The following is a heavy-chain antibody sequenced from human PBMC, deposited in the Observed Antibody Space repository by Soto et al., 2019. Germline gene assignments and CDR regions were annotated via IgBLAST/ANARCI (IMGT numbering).Heavy chain of an antibody. CDR1: GYTFITYA. CDR3: ARDRHYYDSSGSSYYFDY. Sequence: QVQLVQSGAEVKMPGASVKVSCKASGYTFITYAIHWVRQAPGQRLEWMGRIDAANGNTRYSQKFQGRVIFTRDTSASTVYMELSSLNPADTAVFYCARDRHYYDSSGSSYYFDYWGQGTLVTVSS. V-gene: IGHV1-3*01. CDR2: IDAANGNT. D-gene: IGHD3-22*01. J-gene: IGHJ4*02.